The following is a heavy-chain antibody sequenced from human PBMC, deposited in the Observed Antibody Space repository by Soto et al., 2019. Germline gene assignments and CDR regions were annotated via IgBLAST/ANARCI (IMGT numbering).Heavy chain of an antibody. CDR3: RSAGGAGY. CDR1: GFTFSGSA. D-gene: IGHD3-10*01. V-gene: IGHV3-73*02. Sequence: EVQLVESGGGLVQPGGSLKLSCAASGFTFSGSAMHWVSQASGKGLEWVGRIRNKANSYASAYAAPVKGRFNISRDDQKNAAYMQMNRLKPEDTAGYSCRSAGGAGYWGQGTLVTVSS. J-gene: IGHJ4*02. CDR2: IRNKANSYAS.